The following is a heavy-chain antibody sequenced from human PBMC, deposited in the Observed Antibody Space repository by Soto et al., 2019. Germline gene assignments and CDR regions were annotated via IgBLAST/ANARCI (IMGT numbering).Heavy chain of an antibody. J-gene: IGHJ4*02. V-gene: IGHV3-30-3*01. Sequence: QVQLVESGGGVVQPGRSLRLSCAASGFTFSSSTMYWVRQAPGKGLEWVAITSSDENNKYYADSVKGRFIISRDNSKNTLYLQINSLRPEDTAVYYCARGGGGKWEPWGQGTLVTVSS. CDR3: ARGGGGKWEP. CDR2: TSSDENNK. CDR1: GFTFSSST. D-gene: IGHD1-26*01.